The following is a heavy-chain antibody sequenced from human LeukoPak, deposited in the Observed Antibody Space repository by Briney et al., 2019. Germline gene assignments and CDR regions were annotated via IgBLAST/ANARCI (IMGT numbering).Heavy chain of an antibody. Sequence: SVKVSCKASGGTFSSYAISWVRQAPGQGLEWMGGIIPIFGTANYAQKFQGRVTITADESTSTAYMELSSLRSEDTAVYYCARIKLIAAAGPGGGNWFDPWGQGTLVTVSS. CDR3: ARIKLIAAAGPGGGNWFDP. CDR2: IIPIFGTA. D-gene: IGHD6-13*01. V-gene: IGHV1-69*13. CDR1: GGTFSSYA. J-gene: IGHJ5*02.